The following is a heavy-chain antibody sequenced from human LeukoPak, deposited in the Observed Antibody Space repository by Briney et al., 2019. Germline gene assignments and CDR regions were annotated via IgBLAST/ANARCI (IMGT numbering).Heavy chain of an antibody. CDR3: ARGRGQLVYENYYYYGMDV. CDR1: GDSVSSNSAA. V-gene: IGHV6-1*01. J-gene: IGHJ6*02. D-gene: IGHD6-13*01. Sequence: SQTLSLTCAISGDSVSSNSAAWNWIRQSPWRGLEWLGRTYYRSKWYNDYAVSVKSRITINPDTFKNQFSLQLNSVTPEDTAVYYCARGRGQLVYENYYYYGMDVWGQGTTVTVSS. CDR2: TYYRSKWYN.